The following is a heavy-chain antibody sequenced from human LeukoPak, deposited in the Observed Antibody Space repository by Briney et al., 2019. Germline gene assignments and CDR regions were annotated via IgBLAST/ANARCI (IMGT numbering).Heavy chain of an antibody. Sequence: SSVKVSCKASGGTFSSYAISWVRQAPGQGLEWMGRIIPILGIANYAQKFQGRVTITADKSTSTAYMELSSLRSEDTAVYYCASITLGGYGRSWSPFDFWGPGTLVTVSS. CDR3: ASITLGGYGRSWSPFDF. V-gene: IGHV1-69*04. CDR2: IIPILGIA. J-gene: IGHJ4*02. D-gene: IGHD6-13*01. CDR1: GGTFSSYA.